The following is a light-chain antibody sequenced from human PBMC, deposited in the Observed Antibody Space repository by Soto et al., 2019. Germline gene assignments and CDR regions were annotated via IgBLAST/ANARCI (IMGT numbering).Light chain of an antibody. CDR2: DAS. V-gene: IGLV2-11*01. Sequence: QSALTQPRSVSASPGQSVTISCTGTSSNVGGYNYVSWYQQNPGKAPKLMIYDASKRPPGVPDRFSGYKSGNAASLTISGLQAEDEADYYCCSYAASYTLVFGGGTKLTVL. J-gene: IGLJ2*01. CDR3: CSYAASYTLV. CDR1: SSNVGGYNY.